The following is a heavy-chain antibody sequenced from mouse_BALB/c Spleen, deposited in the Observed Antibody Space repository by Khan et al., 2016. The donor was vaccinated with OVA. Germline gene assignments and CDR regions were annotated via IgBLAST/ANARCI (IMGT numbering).Heavy chain of an antibody. J-gene: IGHJ3*01. V-gene: IGHV14-1*02. CDR3: ARAGYSAWFAD. CDR1: DFNIKDYY. Sequence: VQLKQSGAELVRPGALVKLSCKASDFNIKDYYMHWVKQRPEQGLEWIGWIDPENGETVYDPKFQGKAIMTADTSSNTAYLQLSSLTSEDTAVYYCARAGYSAWFADWGQGTLVTVSA. CDR2: IDPENGET.